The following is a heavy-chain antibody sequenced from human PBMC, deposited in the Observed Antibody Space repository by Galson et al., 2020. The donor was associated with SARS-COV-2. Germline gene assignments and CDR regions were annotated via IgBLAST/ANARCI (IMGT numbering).Heavy chain of an antibody. CDR1: GGSITSDGSY. CDR2: IFYSGFT. J-gene: IGHJ4*02. Sequence: SETLSLTCTVSGGSITSDGSYWSWIRQHPGKGLEWIGYIFYSGFTYYNPSLRSRVTMSLDTSKNQFSLKLNSVTAADTAVYYCASGLGGDYWGQGTLVNVSS. V-gene: IGHV4-31*03. D-gene: IGHD1-26*01. CDR3: ASGLGGDY.